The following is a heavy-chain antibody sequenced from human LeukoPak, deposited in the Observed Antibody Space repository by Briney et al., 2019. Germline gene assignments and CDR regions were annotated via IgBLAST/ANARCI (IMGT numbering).Heavy chain of an antibody. CDR1: RFSLSTGGEG. CDR2: MYWNDDK. V-gene: IGHV2-5*01. CDR3: AHIRNYYDSSGYSPFDY. J-gene: IGHJ4*02. D-gene: IGHD3-22*01. Sequence: SAPTLVYPTQTHTLTCNFSRFSLSTGGEGVGWIRQPPGKALESLSLMYWNDDKRYSPSLKSRLSISKDTSKNQVVPTLTNMDPVDTATYYCAHIRNYYDSSGYSPFDYWGQGTLVTASS.